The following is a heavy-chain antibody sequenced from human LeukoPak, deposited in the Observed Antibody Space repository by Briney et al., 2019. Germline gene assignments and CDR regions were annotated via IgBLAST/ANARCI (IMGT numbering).Heavy chain of an antibody. V-gene: IGHV1-46*01. D-gene: IGHD2-2*01. CDR1: GYIFTNCY. J-gene: IGHJ4*02. CDR2: INPNGGSA. CDR3: ARGSSYARGSGFDY. Sequence: ASVKVSCKTSGYIFTNCYIHWVRQAPGQGLECMGIINPNGGSASYAQKFQGRVTMTRDTSTSTVYMEVSSLRSEDTAVYYCARGSSYARGSGFDYWGQGTLVSVSS.